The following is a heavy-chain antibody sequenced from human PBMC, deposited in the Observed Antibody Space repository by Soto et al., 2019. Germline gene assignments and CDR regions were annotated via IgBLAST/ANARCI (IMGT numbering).Heavy chain of an antibody. CDR1: GGTFSRHA. J-gene: IGHJ4*02. CDR2: IIPIFGTA. V-gene: IGHV1-69*01. CDR3: ARGWGYDSNDYYYAY. D-gene: IGHD3-22*01. Sequence: QVQLVQSGAEVRKPGSSVKVSCKASGGTFSRHAISWVRQAPGQGLEWMGGIIPIFGTANQAQKFQRRVKIIADESTSTVYMELSSLRSENTAMYYCARGWGYDSNDYYYAYWGQGTLVIVSS.